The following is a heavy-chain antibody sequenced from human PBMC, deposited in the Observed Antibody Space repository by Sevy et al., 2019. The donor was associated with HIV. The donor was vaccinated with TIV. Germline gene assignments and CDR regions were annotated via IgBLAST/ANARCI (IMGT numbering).Heavy chain of an antibody. CDR2: IKQDESEK. D-gene: IGHD3-22*01. J-gene: IGHJ4*02. CDR3: AREDQVTMLVVFAGLYFDS. V-gene: IGHV3-7*01. CDR1: GFTFSRYW. Sequence: GGSLRLSCAASGFTFSRYWMTWVRQPPGKGLEWVANIKQDESEKYYVDSVKGRFTISRDNAKNSLYLQMNSLRADDTAVYYCAREDQVTMLVVFAGLYFDSWGQGTLVTVSS.